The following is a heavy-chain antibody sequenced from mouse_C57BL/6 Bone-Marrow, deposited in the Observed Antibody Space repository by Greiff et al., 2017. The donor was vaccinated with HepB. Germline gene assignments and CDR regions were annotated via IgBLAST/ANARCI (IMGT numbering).Heavy chain of an antibody. V-gene: IGHV5-6*02. CDR3: ARALTGTY. J-gene: IGHJ3*01. CDR1: GFTFSSYG. CDR2: ISSGGSYT. D-gene: IGHD4-1*01. Sequence: DVMLVESGGDLVKPGGSLKLSCAASGFTFSSYGMSWVRQTPDKRLEWVATISSGGSYTYYPDSVKGRFTISRDNAKNTLYLQMSSLKSEDTAMYYCARALTGTYLGQGTLVTVSA.